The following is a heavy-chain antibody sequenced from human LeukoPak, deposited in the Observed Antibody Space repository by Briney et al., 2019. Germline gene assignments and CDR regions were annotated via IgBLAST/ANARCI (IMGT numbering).Heavy chain of an antibody. CDR3: ARDYSDSSGYYPFDY. D-gene: IGHD3-22*01. J-gene: IGHJ4*02. V-gene: IGHV3-74*01. CDR1: GCTFSSYW. CDR2: INSDGSST. Sequence: GGSLRLSCAASGCTFSSYWMHWVRQAPGKGLVWVSRINSDGSSTSYADSVKGRFTFSRDNAKNTLFLQMNSLRAEDTAVYYCARDYSDSSGYYPFDYWGQGTLVTVSS.